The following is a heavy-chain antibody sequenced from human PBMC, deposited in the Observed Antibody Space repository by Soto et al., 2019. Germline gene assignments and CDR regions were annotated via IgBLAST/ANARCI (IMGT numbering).Heavy chain of an antibody. CDR1: GGTFSRYA. Sequence: QVQLVQSGAEVKKPGSSVKVSCTASGGTFSRYAISWVRHAPGQGLEWMGGIIPIFGTANYAQKFQGRVTITADESTSTAYMELSSLRSEDTAVYDCATIHGAVDIWGQVTMVTVSS. J-gene: IGHJ3*02. CDR3: ATIHGAVDI. V-gene: IGHV1-69*01. CDR2: IIPIFGTA.